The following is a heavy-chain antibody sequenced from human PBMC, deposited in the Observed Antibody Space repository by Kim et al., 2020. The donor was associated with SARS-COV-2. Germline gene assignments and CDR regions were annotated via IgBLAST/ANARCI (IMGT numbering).Heavy chain of an antibody. Sequence: SQNFQGRVTITRDTSASAAYMELNSLRSEDTAVYYCARDPPTLGGAFFDYWGQGTLVTVSS. CDR3: ARDPPTLGGAFFDY. V-gene: IGHV1-3*01. J-gene: IGHJ4*02. D-gene: IGHD1-26*01.